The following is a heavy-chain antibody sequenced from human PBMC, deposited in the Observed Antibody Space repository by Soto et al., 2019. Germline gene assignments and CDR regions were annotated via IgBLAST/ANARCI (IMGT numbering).Heavy chain of an antibody. CDR2: IYPGTSET. J-gene: IGHJ4*02. Sequence: GASLKISCQDSEYNFVNYWVAWVRHMPGKGLEWMGIIYPGTSETRYSPSFEGQVTISADTSTNSAFLQWSTLKTSDTAIFFCARHADHYASGSQDNSFDYWGQGTLVTVSS. CDR3: ARHADHYASGSQDNSFDY. D-gene: IGHD3-10*01. V-gene: IGHV5-51*01. CDR1: EYNFVNYW.